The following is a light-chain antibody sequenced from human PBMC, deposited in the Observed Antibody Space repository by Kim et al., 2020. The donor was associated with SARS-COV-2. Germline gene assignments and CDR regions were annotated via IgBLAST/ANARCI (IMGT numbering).Light chain of an antibody. J-gene: IGLJ3*02. CDR1: SSDVGGYNY. CDR2: DVS. Sequence: QSALTQPASVPGSPGQSITISCTGTSSDVGGYNYVSWYQQHPGKAPKVMIYDVSNRPSGVSNRFSGSKSGNTASLTISGLQAEDEADYYCSSYTSSSPWVFGGGTQLTVL. CDR3: SSYTSSSPWV. V-gene: IGLV2-14*01.